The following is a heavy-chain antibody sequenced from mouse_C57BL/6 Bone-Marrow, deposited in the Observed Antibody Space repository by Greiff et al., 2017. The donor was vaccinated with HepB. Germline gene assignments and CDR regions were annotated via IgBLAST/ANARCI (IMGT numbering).Heavy chain of an antibody. CDR3: ARGDYGGYFDV. V-gene: IGHV5-17*01. CDR2: ISSGSSTI. CDR1: GFTFSDYG. J-gene: IGHJ1*03. Sequence: EVKVVESGGGLVKPGGSLKLSCAASGFTFSDYGMHWVRQAPEKGLEWVAYISSGSSTIYYADTVKGRFTISRDNAKNTLFLQMTSLRSEDTAMYYCARGDYGGYFDVWGTGTTVTVSS. D-gene: IGHD1-1*01.